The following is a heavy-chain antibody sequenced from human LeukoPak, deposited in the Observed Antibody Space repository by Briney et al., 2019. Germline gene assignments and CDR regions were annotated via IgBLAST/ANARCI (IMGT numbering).Heavy chain of an antibody. V-gene: IGHV4-4*02. CDR1: GGSIRSSNW. J-gene: IGHJ3*02. CDR2: IYHSGST. Sequence: SGTLSLTCAVSGGSIRSSNWWSWVHQPPGKGLEWIGEIYHSGSTNYNPSLKSRVTISVDKSKNQFSLKLSSVTAADTAVYYCAGHNDYGEPLIGAFDIWGQGTMVTVSS. D-gene: IGHD4-17*01. CDR3: AGHNDYGEPLIGAFDI.